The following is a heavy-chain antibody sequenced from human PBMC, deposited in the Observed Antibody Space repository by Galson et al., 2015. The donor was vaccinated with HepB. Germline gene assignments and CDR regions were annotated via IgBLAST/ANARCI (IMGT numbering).Heavy chain of an antibody. CDR3: ARDLNSAEYYYDSSGYADY. V-gene: IGHV7-4-1*02. Sequence: SVKVSCKASGYTFTSYAMNWVRQAPGQGLEWMGWINTNTGNSTYAQGFTGRVVFSLDTSVSTAYLQISSLKAEDTAVYYCARDLNSAEYYYDSSGYADYWGQGTLVTLS. D-gene: IGHD3-22*01. CDR2: INTNTGNS. CDR1: GYTFTSYA. J-gene: IGHJ4*02.